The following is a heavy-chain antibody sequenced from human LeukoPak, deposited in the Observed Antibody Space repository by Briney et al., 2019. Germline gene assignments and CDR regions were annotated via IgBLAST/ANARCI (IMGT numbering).Heavy chain of an antibody. D-gene: IGHD4-23*01. CDR1: GYTFTSYA. CDR2: ISAGNGNT. V-gene: IGHV1-3*01. CDR3: AFRIDYGGNRHDSDY. Sequence: ASVKVSCKASGYTFTSYAIHWVRQAPGQRLEWMGWISAGNGNTKYSQNFQGRVTFISNTSATTAFMELSSLRSEDTAVYYCAFRIDYGGNRHDSDYWGQGTLVTVSS. J-gene: IGHJ4*02.